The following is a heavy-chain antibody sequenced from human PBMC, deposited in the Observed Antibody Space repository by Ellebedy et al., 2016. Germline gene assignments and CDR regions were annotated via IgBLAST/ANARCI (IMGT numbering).Heavy chain of an antibody. Sequence: GGSLRLXXVASGLNVSRNYMSWVRQAPGKGLEWVAIIYSGGTTYYADSVEGRFTISRDNSKSTVYLQMNSLTAEDTASYYCARDLAWRGVDVWGQGTTVTVSS. J-gene: IGHJ6*02. CDR3: ARDLAWRGVDV. V-gene: IGHV3-53*01. CDR1: GLNVSRNY. D-gene: IGHD2-21*01. CDR2: IYSGGTT.